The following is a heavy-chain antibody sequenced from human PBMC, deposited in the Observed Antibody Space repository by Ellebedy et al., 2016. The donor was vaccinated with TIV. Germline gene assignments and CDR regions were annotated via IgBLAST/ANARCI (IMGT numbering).Heavy chain of an antibody. CDR3: AKTEPYGTTWFGRIF. V-gene: IGHV3-23*01. D-gene: IGHD6-13*01. CDR2: ITAGGNT. J-gene: IGHJ4*02. Sequence: GESLKISCAASGFTFTNFAMTWVRQAPGKGLEWVSAITAGGNTHYADSVKDRFTISRDNSKTTLYLQMTSLRADDTAVYYCAKTEPYGTTWFGRIFWGQGTLVTVSS. CDR1: GFTFTNFA.